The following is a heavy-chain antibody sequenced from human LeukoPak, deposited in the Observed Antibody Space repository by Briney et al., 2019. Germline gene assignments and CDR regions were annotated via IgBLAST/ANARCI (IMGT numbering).Heavy chain of an antibody. CDR3: ARETYYYDSSGYYYHGGFDP. V-gene: IGHV4-4*07. J-gene: IGHJ5*02. D-gene: IGHD3-22*01. CDR1: GGSLGSCY. CDR2: IYNSGST. Sequence: SETLSLTCTVSGGSLGSCYWSWIRQPAGKGLELIGRIYNSGSTYYNPSLMSRVTMSVDTSNNQSSLKLTSVTAADTAVYYCARETYYYDSSGYYYHGGFDPWGQGTLVTVSS.